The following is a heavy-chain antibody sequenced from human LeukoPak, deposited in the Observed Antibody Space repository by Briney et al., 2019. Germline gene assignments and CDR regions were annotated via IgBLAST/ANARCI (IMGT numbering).Heavy chain of an antibody. CDR1: GYTFISYG. Sequence: ASVKVSCKASGYTFISYGISWVRQAPGQGLEWMGWISAYNGNTNYAQKLQGRVTMTTDTSTSTAYMELRSLRSDDTAVYYCARGLRGNYYYYMDVWGKGTTVTVSS. CDR2: ISAYNGNT. D-gene: IGHD3-16*01. CDR3: ARGLRGNYYYYMDV. J-gene: IGHJ6*03. V-gene: IGHV1-18*01.